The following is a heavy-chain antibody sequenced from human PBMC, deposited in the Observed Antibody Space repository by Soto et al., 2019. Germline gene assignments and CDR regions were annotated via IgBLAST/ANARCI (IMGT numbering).Heavy chain of an antibody. V-gene: IGHV4-59*01. J-gene: IGHJ5*02. CDR1: GGSISSYY. CDR3: ARDSVAMVGGVIRGNWFGR. D-gene: IGHD3-10*01. CDR2: IYYSGST. Sequence: SETLSLTCTVSGGSISSYYWSWIRQPPGKGLEWIGYIYYSGSTNYNPSLKSRVTISVDTSKNQFSLKLSSVTAADTAVYYCARDSVAMVGGVIRGNWFGRCRQLTLVTVCS.